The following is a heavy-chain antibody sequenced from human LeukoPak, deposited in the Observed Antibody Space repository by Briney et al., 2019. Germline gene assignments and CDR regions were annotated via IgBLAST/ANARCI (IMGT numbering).Heavy chain of an antibody. Sequence: GGSLRLSCAASGFTFSNYGMHWVRQAPGKGLERVAEIWYDGSNKNYADSVKGRFTISRDNSKNTLSLQMNSLRVEDTAVYYCAKDRYTSGWYYFDYWGQGTLVTVSS. D-gene: IGHD6-19*01. J-gene: IGHJ4*02. CDR1: GFTFSNYG. V-gene: IGHV3-33*06. CDR2: IWYDGSNK. CDR3: AKDRYTSGWYYFDY.